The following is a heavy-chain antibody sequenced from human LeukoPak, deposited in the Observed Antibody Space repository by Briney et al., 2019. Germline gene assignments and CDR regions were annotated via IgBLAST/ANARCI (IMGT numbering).Heavy chain of an antibody. J-gene: IGHJ4*02. CDR3: ARGLYDTSGYHFDY. CDR1: GGSISSDSYY. CDR2: VYYTGST. V-gene: IGHV4-31*03. Sequence: SETLSLTCTVSGGSISSDSYYWSWIRQRPGLGLEWIGYVYYTGSTYYNPSLRSRISLSLDTSEKQISLRLISVIAPESAVYYCARGLYDTSGYHFDYWGQGTLVTVSS. D-gene: IGHD3-22*01.